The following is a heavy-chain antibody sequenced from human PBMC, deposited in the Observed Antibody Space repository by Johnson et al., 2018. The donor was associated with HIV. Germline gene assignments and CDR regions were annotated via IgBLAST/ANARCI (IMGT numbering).Heavy chain of an antibody. V-gene: IGHV3-30*04. J-gene: IGHJ3*02. D-gene: IGHD2-15*01. CDR2: TTYDGTNK. CDR1: GFSFSSYP. Sequence: QVQLVESGGGVVQPGRSLRLSCAASGFSFSSYPMHWVRQAPGKGLEWVAVTTYDGTNKYYADSVKGRFTIYRDNSKNTLYLQMYSLRAEDTAVYYCAKDTTGGTHAFDIWGQGTMVTVSS. CDR3: AKDTTGGTHAFDI.